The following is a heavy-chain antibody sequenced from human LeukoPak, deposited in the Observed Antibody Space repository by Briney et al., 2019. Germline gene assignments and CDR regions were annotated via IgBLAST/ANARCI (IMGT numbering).Heavy chain of an antibody. Sequence: SETLSLTCAVYGGSFSGYYWSWIRQPPGKGLEWIGEINHSGSTNYNPSLKSRVTISVDTSKNQFSLKLSSVTAADTAVYYCARKDGSGSRISDYWGQGTLVTVS. V-gene: IGHV4-34*01. CDR3: ARKDGSGSRISDY. CDR1: GGSFSGYY. CDR2: INHSGST. J-gene: IGHJ4*02. D-gene: IGHD3-10*01.